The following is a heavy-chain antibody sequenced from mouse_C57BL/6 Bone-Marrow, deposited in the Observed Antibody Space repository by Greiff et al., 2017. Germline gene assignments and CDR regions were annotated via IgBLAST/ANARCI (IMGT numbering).Heavy chain of an antibody. D-gene: IGHD1-1*01. V-gene: IGHV1-42*01. CDR1: GYSFTGYY. CDR3: ARALLITTVARRNLDY. CDR2: INPSTGGT. J-gene: IGHJ2*01. Sequence: EVKLLESGPELVKPGASVKISCKASGYSFTGYYMNWVKQSPEQSLEWIGEINPSTGGTTYNQKFKAKATLTVDKSSSTAYMQLKSLTSEDSAVXYGARALLITTVARRNLDYWGQGTTLTVSS.